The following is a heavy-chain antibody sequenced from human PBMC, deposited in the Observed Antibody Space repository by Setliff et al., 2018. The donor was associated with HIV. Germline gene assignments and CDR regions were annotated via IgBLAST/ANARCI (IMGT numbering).Heavy chain of an antibody. J-gene: IGHJ5*02. CDR1: GASISSYY. D-gene: IGHD6-13*01. Sequence: SETLSLTCTVSGASISSYYWSWIRQSPGKRLECIGYIHYSGSTNYNPSLISRVAILIDTSKNQFSLKLTSVTAADTAVYYCVLGGYSSPNWFDPWGQGTLVTVSS. CDR3: VLGGYSSPNWFDP. V-gene: IGHV4-59*01. CDR2: IHYSGST.